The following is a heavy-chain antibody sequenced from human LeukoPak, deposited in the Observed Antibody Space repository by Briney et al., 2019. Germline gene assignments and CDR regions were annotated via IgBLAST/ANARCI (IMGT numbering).Heavy chain of an antibody. V-gene: IGHV3-30*18. CDR2: ISYDGSNK. D-gene: IGHD2-15*01. CDR3: ANDPGVVVVAATGLDY. J-gene: IGHJ4*02. Sequence: GGSLRLSCAASGFTFSSYGMHWVRQAPGKGLEWVGVISYDGSNKYYADSVKGRFTISRDNSKNTLYLQMNSLRAEDTAVYYCANDPGVVVVAATGLDYWGQGTLVTVSS. CDR1: GFTFSSYG.